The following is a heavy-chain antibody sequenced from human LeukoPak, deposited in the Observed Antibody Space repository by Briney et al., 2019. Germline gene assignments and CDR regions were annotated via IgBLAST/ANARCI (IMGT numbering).Heavy chain of an antibody. CDR2: INHNGNVN. V-gene: IGHV3-7*03. D-gene: IGHD3-16*01. CDR3: ARGGGLDV. J-gene: IGHJ6*02. CDR1: GFTFSSYW. Sequence: GGSLRLSCAASGFTFSSYWMNWARQAPGKGLEWVASINHNGNVNYYVDSVKGRFTISRDNAKNSLYLQMSNLRAEDTAVYFCARGGGLDVGGQGPTVGVPS.